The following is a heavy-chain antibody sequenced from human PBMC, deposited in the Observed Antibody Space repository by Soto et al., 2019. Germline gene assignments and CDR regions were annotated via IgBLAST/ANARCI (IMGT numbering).Heavy chain of an antibody. CDR1: GYTFTDYY. CDR3: ARAVSTLLYYFDC. J-gene: IGHJ4*02. V-gene: IGHV1-2*02. CDR2: INPNSGGT. Sequence: ASVKVSCKAYGYTFTDYYMHWVRQAPGQGLEWMGWINPNSGGTNYAQKFQGRVTMTRDTSISTAYMEVSRLRSDDTAVYYCARAVSTLLYYFDCWGQGILVTVSS. D-gene: IGHD4-17*01.